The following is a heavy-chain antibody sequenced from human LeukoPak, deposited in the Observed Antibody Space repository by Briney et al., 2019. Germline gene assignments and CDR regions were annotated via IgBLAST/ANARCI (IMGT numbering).Heavy chain of an antibody. V-gene: IGHV3-30*02. D-gene: IGHD3-10*01. CDR1: GFIFSNYG. CDR3: AKELQPWFPFDD. CDR2: ITSDGYNK. J-gene: IGHJ4*02. Sequence: GGSLRLACAASGFIFSNYGMHWVRQAPGKGLEWLAFITSDGYNKYYTDPVKGRFTISRDNSDNTLYLQMNSLRPEDTAVYYCAKELQPWFPFDDCGQGILVTVSS.